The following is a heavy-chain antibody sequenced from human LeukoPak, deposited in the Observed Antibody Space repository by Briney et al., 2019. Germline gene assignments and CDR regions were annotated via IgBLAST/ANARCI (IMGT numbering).Heavy chain of an antibody. V-gene: IGHV3-23*01. CDR3: AKDRAGTPWAD. CDR2: INPGGITT. J-gene: IGHJ4*02. D-gene: IGHD1-1*01. CDR1: GFTFTTYS. Sequence: GGSLRLSCAASGFTFTTYSMTWVRQAPGKGLEWVSTINPGGITTYYADSVKGRFTISRDNSKNTVSLQMDSLRADNTAVYYCAKDRAGTPWADWGQGTLVTVSS.